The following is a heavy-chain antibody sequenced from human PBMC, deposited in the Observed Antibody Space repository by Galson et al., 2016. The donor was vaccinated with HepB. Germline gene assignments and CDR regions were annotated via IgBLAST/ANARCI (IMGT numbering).Heavy chain of an antibody. Sequence: SETLSLTCNVSGESIKSFYWTWLRQSPGKGLEWIGYMYYTGSNNYSPSLKSRVTISVDKSKNQFSLKMTSVTAADTAVYYCATEMRASNSGLDSWGQGTLVTVSS. CDR2: MYYTGSN. D-gene: IGHD6-19*01. CDR3: ATEMRASNSGLDS. CDR1: GESIKSFY. J-gene: IGHJ4*02. V-gene: IGHV4-59*01.